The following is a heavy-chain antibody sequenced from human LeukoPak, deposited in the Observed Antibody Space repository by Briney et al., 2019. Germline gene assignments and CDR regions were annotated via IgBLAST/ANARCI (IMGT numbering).Heavy chain of an antibody. V-gene: IGHV4-38-2*02. Sequence: SETLSLTCTVSGYSISSGYYWGWIRQPPGKGLEWIGSIYHSGSTYYNPSLKSRVTISVDTSKNQFSLKLSSVTAADTAVYYCARGYYDILTGYYSPPYYSDYWGQGTLVTVSS. CDR1: GYSISSGYY. CDR2: IYHSGST. J-gene: IGHJ4*02. CDR3: ARGYYDILTGYYSPPYYSDY. D-gene: IGHD3-9*01.